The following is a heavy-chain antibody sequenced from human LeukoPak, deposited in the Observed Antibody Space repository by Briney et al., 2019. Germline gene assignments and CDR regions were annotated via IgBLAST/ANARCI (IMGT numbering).Heavy chain of an antibody. D-gene: IGHD3-10*01. CDR2: ISADSATT. V-gene: IGHV3-23*01. CDR1: GFSVSGNY. CDR3: ARKSASGNYPLDY. Sequence: GGSLRLSCAASGFSVSGNYMSWVRQAPGKGLEWVSVISADSATTFYADSVKGRFTISRDNAKNTVFLQMSSLRAEDTALYYCARKSASGNYPLDYWGQGTLVTVSS. J-gene: IGHJ4*02.